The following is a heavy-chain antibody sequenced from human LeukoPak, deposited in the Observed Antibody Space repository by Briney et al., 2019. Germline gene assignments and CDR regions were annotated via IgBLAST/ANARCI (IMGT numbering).Heavy chain of an antibody. CDR1: GGSISSSSYY. CDR3: ARVYGSGYDFRGAFDI. CDR2: IYYSGST. V-gene: IGHV4-39*07. Sequence: SETLSLTCTVSGGSISSSSYYWGWIRQPPGKGLEWTGSIYYSGSTYYNPSLKSRVTISVDTSKNQFSLKLSSVTAANTSVYYCARVYGSGYDFRGAFDIWGQGTMVTVSS. J-gene: IGHJ3*02. D-gene: IGHD5-12*01.